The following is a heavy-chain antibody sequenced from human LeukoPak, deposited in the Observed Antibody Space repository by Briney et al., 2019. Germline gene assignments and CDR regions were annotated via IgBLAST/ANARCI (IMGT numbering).Heavy chain of an antibody. V-gene: IGHV1-18*01. CDR2: ISAYNGNT. J-gene: IGHJ4*02. CDR3: ARVTPYSSSWFHYYFDY. Sequence: ASVKVSCKASGYTFTSYGISWVRQAPGQGLEWMGWISAYNGNTNYAQKLQGRVTMTTDTSTSTAYMELRSLRSDDTAVYYRARVTPYSSSWFHYYFDYWGQGTLVTVSS. D-gene: IGHD6-13*01. CDR1: GYTFTSYG.